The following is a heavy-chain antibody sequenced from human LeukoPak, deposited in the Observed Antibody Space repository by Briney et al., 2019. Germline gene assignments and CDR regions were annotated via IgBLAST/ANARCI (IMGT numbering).Heavy chain of an antibody. CDR2: ISSSSYI. V-gene: IGHV3-21*01. CDR3: ARDVKPEIIVGATDAFDI. CDR1: GFTFSSYS. Sequence: GGSPRLSCAASGFTFSSYSMNWVRQAPGKGLEWVSSISSSSYIYYADSVKGRFTISRDNAKNSLYLQMNSLRAEDTAVYYCARDVKPEIIVGATDAFDIWGQGTMVTVSS. D-gene: IGHD1-26*01. J-gene: IGHJ3*02.